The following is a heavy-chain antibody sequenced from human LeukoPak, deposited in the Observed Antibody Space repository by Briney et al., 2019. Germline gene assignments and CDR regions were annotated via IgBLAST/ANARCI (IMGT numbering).Heavy chain of an antibody. V-gene: IGHV4-4*07. CDR1: GGSISTYY. J-gene: IGHJ6*03. CDR2: IYTSGRT. D-gene: IGHD3-16*01. CDR3: ARGGRQSYYYCRDV. Sequence: SETLSLTCTVSGGSISTYYWSWIRQPAGKGLEWIGRIYTSGRTNYNPSLKSRVTMSVDTSKNQFSLKLNSVTAADTAVYYCARGGRQSYYYCRDVWGKGTTVTISS.